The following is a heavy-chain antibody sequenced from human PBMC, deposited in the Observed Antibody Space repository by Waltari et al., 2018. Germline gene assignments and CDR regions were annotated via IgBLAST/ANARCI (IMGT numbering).Heavy chain of an antibody. J-gene: IGHJ3*02. Sequence: EVQLVESGGGLVQPGRSLRLSCAASGFTFDDYAMHWVRQAPGKGLEWVSGISWNSGSIGYADSVKGRFTISRDNAKNSLYLQMNSLRAEDMALYYCAKARGYEVRDAFDIWGQGTMVTVSS. CDR3: AKARGYEVRDAFDI. CDR2: ISWNSGSI. CDR1: GFTFDDYA. D-gene: IGHD5-12*01. V-gene: IGHV3-9*03.